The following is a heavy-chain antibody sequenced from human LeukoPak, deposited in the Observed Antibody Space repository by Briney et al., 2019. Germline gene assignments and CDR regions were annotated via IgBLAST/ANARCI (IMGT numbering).Heavy chain of an antibody. CDR1: GGTFSSYA. J-gene: IGHJ4*02. CDR3: AHPPSSDAFYFDY. CDR2: IIPIFGTA. V-gene: IGHV1-69*13. Sequence: GASVKVSCKASGGTFSSYAISWVRQAPGQGLEWMGGIIPIFGTANYAQKFQGRVTITADESTSTAYMELSSLRSEDTAVYYCAHPPSSDAFYFDYWGQGTPVTVSA. D-gene: IGHD3-16*01.